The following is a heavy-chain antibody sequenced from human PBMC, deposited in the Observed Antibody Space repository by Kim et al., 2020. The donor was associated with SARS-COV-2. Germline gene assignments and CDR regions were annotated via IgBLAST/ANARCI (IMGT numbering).Heavy chain of an antibody. Sequence: GGSLRLSCAASGFTFSSYAMSWVRQAPGKGLEWVSTISAGGDKTFYADSVKVRVTISRDNSKNTLNLQMNSLRAEDTAVYSCAIAPPYSRHFGYWGQGTLVTVTT. V-gene: IGHV3-23*01. J-gene: IGHJ4*02. CDR3: AIAPPYSRHFGY. CDR2: ISAGGDKT. CDR1: GFTFSSYA. D-gene: IGHD6-13*01.